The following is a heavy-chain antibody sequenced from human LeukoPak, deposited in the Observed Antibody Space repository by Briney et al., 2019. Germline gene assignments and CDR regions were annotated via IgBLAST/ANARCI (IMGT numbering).Heavy chain of an antibody. J-gene: IGHJ4*02. CDR1: RYTFTGYY. V-gene: IGHV1-2*02. Sequence: ASVKVSCKASRYTFTGYYMHWVRQAPGQGLEWMGWINPNNGGTNYAQKFQGRVTMTRDTSISTAYMELSRLRSDDTAVYYCARLLYDSSGYYPFYFDYWGQGTLVTVSS. CDR3: ARLLYDSSGYYPFYFDY. CDR2: INPNNGGT. D-gene: IGHD3-22*01.